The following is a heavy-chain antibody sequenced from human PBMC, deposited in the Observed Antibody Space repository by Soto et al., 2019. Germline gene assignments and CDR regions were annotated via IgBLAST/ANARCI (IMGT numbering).Heavy chain of an antibody. Sequence: KTPGQRLEWMGWINAGNGNTKYSQKFQGRVTITRDTSASTAYMELSSLRSEDTAVYYCARDGSIGVGATDDSDYWGQGTLVTVSS. V-gene: IGHV1-3*01. J-gene: IGHJ4*02. CDR2: INAGNGNT. CDR3: ARDGSIGVGATDDSDY. D-gene: IGHD1-26*01.